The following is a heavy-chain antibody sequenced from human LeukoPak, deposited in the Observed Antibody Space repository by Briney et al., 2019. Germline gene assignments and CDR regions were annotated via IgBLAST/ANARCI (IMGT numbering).Heavy chain of an antibody. CDR3: ARDYDSSGYYPNWFDP. CDR1: GGSISSYY. V-gene: IGHV4-59*01. Sequence: SETLSLTCTVSGGSISSYYWSWIRQPPGKGLEWIGYIYYSGSTNYNPSLKSRVTISVDTPKSQFSLKLSSVTAADTAVYYCARDYDSSGYYPNWFDPWGQGTLVTVSS. D-gene: IGHD3-22*01. CDR2: IYYSGST. J-gene: IGHJ5*02.